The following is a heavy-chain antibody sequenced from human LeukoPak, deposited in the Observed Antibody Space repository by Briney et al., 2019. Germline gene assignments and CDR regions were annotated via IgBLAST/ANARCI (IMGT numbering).Heavy chain of an antibody. J-gene: IGHJ1*01. Sequence: SETLSLTCTVSGGSISSGGYYWSWIRQPPGKGLEWIGYIYHSGSTYYNPSLKSRVTISVDRSKNQFSLKLSSVTAADTAVYYCARGRKDYGFPWHWGQGTLVTVSS. V-gene: IGHV4-30-2*01. CDR3: ARGRKDYGFPWH. CDR1: GGSISSGGYY. D-gene: IGHD4-17*01. CDR2: IYHSGST.